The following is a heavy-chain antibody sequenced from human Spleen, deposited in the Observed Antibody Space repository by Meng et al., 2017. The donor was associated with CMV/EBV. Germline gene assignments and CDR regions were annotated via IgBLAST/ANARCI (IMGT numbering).Heavy chain of an antibody. D-gene: IGHD2-21*01. CDR3: ATSCAGSVTCYRDYHQ. V-gene: IGHV3-15*01. Sequence: TFSDAWMSWVRQAPGKGLEWIGRVKTEATGGTADYVAAVRGRFTVSRDDSKNTVYLQMNSLTSEDTGMYYCATSCAGSVTCYRDYHQWGQGTLVTVSS. J-gene: IGHJ1*01. CDR2: VKTEATGGTA. CDR1: TFSDAW.